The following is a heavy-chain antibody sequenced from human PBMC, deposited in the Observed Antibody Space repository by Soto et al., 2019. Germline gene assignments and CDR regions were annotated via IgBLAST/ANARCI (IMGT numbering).Heavy chain of an antibody. CDR2: ISYDGSNK. Sequence: VQLVESGGGVVQPGRSLRLSCAASGFTFSSYGMHWVRQAPGKGLEWVAVISYDGSNKYYADSVKGRFTISRDNSKNTLYLQMNSLRAEDTAVYYCAKGATTPGNSWGMDVWGQGTTVTVSS. CDR1: GFTFSSYG. V-gene: IGHV3-30*18. CDR3: AKGATTPGNSWGMDV. J-gene: IGHJ6*02. D-gene: IGHD1-26*01.